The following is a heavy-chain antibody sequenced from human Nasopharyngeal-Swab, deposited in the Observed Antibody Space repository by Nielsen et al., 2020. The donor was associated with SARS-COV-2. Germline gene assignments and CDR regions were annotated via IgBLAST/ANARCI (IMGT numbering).Heavy chain of an antibody. Sequence: QTPSLSPALSVDSVSSNSAAWSWIRQSPSRGLEWLGRTYYRSKWYFNYGTSVKGRITINPDTSNNQFSLQLSSVTPEDTAVYYCARIAQAAEPHWGQGTLVTVSS. V-gene: IGHV6-1*01. CDR3: ARIAQAAEPH. J-gene: IGHJ4*02. D-gene: IGHD1-14*01. CDR1: VDSVSSNSAA. CDR2: TYYRSKWYF.